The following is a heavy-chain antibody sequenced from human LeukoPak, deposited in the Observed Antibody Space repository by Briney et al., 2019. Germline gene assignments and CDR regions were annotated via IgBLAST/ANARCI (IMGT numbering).Heavy chain of an antibody. V-gene: IGHV3-74*01. CDR2: INSDGSNT. CDR1: GFTFRSYW. J-gene: IGHJ4*02. D-gene: IGHD4-17*01. CDR3: ASTDDYADENY. Sequence: GGSLRLSCAASGFTFRSYWMHWVRQAPGKGLVLVSRINSDGSNTNYADSVKGRFTISRDNAKNTLYLQMNSLRAEDTAIHYCASTDDYADENYWGQGTLVTVSS.